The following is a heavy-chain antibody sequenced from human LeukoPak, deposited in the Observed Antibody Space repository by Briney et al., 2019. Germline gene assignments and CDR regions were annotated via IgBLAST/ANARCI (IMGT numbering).Heavy chain of an antibody. D-gene: IGHD4-17*01. CDR3: ARESFFYGDYKFHY. CDR2: IYSGGST. V-gene: IGHV3-NL1*01. J-gene: IGHJ4*02. Sequence: GGSLRLSCAASGFTFSSYGMHWVRQAPGKGLEWVSVIYSGGSTYYADSVKGRFTISRHNSKNTLYLQMNSLRAEDTAVYYCARESFFYGDYKFHYWGQGTLVTVSS. CDR1: GFTFSSYG.